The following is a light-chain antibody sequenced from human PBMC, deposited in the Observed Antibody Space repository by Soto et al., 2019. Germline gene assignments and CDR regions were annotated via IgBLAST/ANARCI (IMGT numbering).Light chain of an antibody. Sequence: EIVMTQSPATLSVSPGERATLSCRVSQSVRGNLAWYQQKPGQAPRLLIYGASTRATGIPARFSGSGSGREFTLTISSLQAEDFAIYYCQQYDNWLRTFGQGTTVEIK. CDR1: QSVRGN. CDR2: GAS. J-gene: IGKJ1*01. CDR3: QQYDNWLRT. V-gene: IGKV3-15*01.